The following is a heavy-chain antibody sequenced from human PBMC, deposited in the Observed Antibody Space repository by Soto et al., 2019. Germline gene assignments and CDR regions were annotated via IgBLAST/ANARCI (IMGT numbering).Heavy chain of an antibody. J-gene: IGHJ6*02. CDR2: IYYSGST. CDR1: GGSISSSSYY. V-gene: IGHV4-39*01. CDR3: ARSYYDFWSGYYHYYYYGMDV. D-gene: IGHD3-3*01. Sequence: PSETLSLTCTVSGGSISSSSYYWGWIRQPPGKGLEWIGSIYYSGSTYYNPSLKSRVTISVDTSKNQFSLKLSSVTAADTAVYYCARSYYDFWSGYYHYYYYGMDVWGRGTTVTVSS.